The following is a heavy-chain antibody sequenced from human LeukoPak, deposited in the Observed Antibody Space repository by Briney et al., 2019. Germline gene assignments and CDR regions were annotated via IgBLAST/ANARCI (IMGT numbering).Heavy chain of an antibody. D-gene: IGHD4-17*01. Sequence: ASVKVSCKAYGYRFRHHYIHTVRQAPGQGLEYLGWINPNSGGTNYAQKFQGRVTLTRDTSIDTAYIRLHSLTSDDTAVYYCARGYFGDYVLDTWGQGALITVSS. J-gene: IGHJ5*02. CDR1: GYRFRHHY. CDR2: INPNSGGT. CDR3: ARGYFGDYVLDT. V-gene: IGHV1-2*02.